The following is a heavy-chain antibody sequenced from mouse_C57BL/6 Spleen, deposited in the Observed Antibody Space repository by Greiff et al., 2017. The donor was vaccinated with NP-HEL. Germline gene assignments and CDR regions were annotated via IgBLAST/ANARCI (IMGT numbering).Heavy chain of an antibody. CDR1: GYTFTSYW. CDR3: ARGELDSSGYTFAY. CDR2: IDPSDSET. D-gene: IGHD3-2*02. Sequence: VQLQQSGAELVRPGSSVKLSCKASGYTFTSYWMHWVKQRPIQGLEWIGNIDPSDSETHYNQKFKDKATLTVDKSSSTAYMQLSSLTSEDSAVYYCARGELDSSGYTFAYWGQGTLVTVSA. V-gene: IGHV1-52*01. J-gene: IGHJ3*01.